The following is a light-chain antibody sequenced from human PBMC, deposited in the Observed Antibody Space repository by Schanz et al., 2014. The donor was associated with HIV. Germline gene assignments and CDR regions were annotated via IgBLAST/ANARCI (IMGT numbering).Light chain of an antibody. CDR2: DVT. V-gene: IGLV2-14*03. Sequence: QSALTQPASVSGSPGQSITISCTGTDTDIGGHDYVSWYQQFPDRAPKLLIYDVTNRPYGFPSRFSGSKSANSASLTISGLQADDEADYYCCSYADGGTYVFGSGTKLTVL. CDR3: CSYADGGTYV. J-gene: IGLJ1*01. CDR1: DTDIGGHDY.